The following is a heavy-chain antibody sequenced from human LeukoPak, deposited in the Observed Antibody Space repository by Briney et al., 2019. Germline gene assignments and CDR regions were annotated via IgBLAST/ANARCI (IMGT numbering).Heavy chain of an antibody. CDR1: GYTFTGYY. CDR3: AIKFSAGGDIAMVFGY. Sequence: ASVKVSCKASGYTFTGYYMHWVRQAPGQGLEWMGWINPNSGGTNYAQKFQGRVTMTRDTSISTAYMELSRLRSDDTAVYYCAIKFSAGGDIAMVFGYWGQGTLVTVSS. V-gene: IGHV1-2*02. D-gene: IGHD5-18*01. J-gene: IGHJ4*02. CDR2: INPNSGGT.